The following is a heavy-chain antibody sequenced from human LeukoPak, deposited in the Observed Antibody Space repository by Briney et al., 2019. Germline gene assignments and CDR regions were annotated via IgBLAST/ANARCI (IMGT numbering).Heavy chain of an antibody. V-gene: IGHV4-59*01. Sequence: SETLSLTCTVSGGSISGYYWTWIRQPPGKGLEWIAYIYYSGSTNYNPSLKSRVTISVDTSENQFSLKLSSVTAADTAVYYCARSELLWFGGVNSGFDYWGQGTLVTVSS. CDR3: ARSELLWFGGVNSGFDY. CDR2: IYYSGST. CDR1: GGSISGYY. J-gene: IGHJ4*02. D-gene: IGHD3-10*01.